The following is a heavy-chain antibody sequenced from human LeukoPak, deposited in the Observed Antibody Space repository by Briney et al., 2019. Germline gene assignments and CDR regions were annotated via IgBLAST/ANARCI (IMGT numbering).Heavy chain of an antibody. D-gene: IGHD6-13*01. V-gene: IGHV1-24*01. CDR3: ATNRRSDSNSWSGPAY. Sequence: ASVKVSCKVSGYTLTESSMYWVRQAPGNGLEWMGVFDPEDGETIYAQKFQGRVTMTEDTSTDTAYMELSSLRSEDTAVYYCATNRRSDSNSWSGPAYWGQGTLVTVSS. J-gene: IGHJ4*02. CDR2: FDPEDGET. CDR1: GYTLTESS.